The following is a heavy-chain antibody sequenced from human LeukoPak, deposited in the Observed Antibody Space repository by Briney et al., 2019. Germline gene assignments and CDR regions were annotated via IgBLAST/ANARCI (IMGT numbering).Heavy chain of an antibody. CDR2: INPSGGST. V-gene: IGHV1-46*01. D-gene: IGHD3-3*01. Sequence: ASVKVSCKASGYTFTSYYMHWVRQAPGQGLEWMGIINPSGGSTSYAQKFQGRVTMTRDTSTSTVYMELSGLRSEDTAVYYCARGYYDFWSGYLYYFDYWGQGTLVTVSS. J-gene: IGHJ4*02. CDR3: ARGYYDFWSGYLYYFDY. CDR1: GYTFTSYY.